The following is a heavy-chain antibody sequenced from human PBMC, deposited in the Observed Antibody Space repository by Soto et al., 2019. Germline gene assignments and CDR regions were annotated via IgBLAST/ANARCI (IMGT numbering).Heavy chain of an antibody. V-gene: IGHV3-30*03. CDR2: ISYDGTKT. Sequence: QVQLVESGGGVVQPGRSLRVSCAASGFTFSIYAMHWVRQAPGTGLEWVAVISYDGTKTYYADSVKGRFTISRDNSKNTVYLQMNSLKTEDTAVYYCTTANWFDPWGQGTLVTVSS. J-gene: IGHJ5*02. CDR3: TTANWFDP. CDR1: GFTFSIYA.